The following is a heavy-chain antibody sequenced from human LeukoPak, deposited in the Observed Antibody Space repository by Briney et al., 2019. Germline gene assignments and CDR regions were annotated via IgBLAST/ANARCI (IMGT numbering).Heavy chain of an antibody. Sequence: GESLKISCQGSGYSFITYWIGWVRQMPGKGLEWMGIIYPGDSDTRYSPSFQGQVTISADKSISTAYLQWSSLKASDTAMYYCARPYYYDSSGYPNWFDPWGQGTLVTVSS. CDR2: IYPGDSDT. CDR3: ARPYYYDSSGYPNWFDP. V-gene: IGHV5-51*01. CDR1: GYSFITYW. J-gene: IGHJ5*02. D-gene: IGHD3-22*01.